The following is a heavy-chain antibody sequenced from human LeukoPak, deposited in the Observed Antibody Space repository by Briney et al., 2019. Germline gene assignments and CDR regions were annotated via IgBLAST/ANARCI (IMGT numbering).Heavy chain of an antibody. CDR3: TTGGRRDGYPTPPLDY. CDR2: IKSKPDGETT. Sequence: PGGSLRLSCAASGFSFSSYGMSWVRQAPGKGLEWVGLIKSKPDGETTDCAAPVKGRFAVSRGDSRDTLYLQMTSLKIEDTGVYYCTTGGRRDGYPTPPLDYWGQGTLVTVSS. J-gene: IGHJ4*02. V-gene: IGHV3-15*01. CDR1: GFSFSSYG. D-gene: IGHD5-24*01.